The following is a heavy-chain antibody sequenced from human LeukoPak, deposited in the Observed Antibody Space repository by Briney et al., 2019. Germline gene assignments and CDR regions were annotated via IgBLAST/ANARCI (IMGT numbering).Heavy chain of an antibody. CDR3: ARGDRVLMWDNPDY. D-gene: IGHD2-8*01. CDR1: GGSISNYY. V-gene: IGHV4-4*07. J-gene: IGHJ4*02. CDR2: IYRSGST. Sequence: SETLSLTCTVSGGSISNYYWSWIRQPAGKGLEWIGRIYRSGSTNYNPSLKSRVTMSVDTSKNQFSLKLNSVTAADTAVYYCARGDRVLMWDNPDYWGQGTLVTVSS.